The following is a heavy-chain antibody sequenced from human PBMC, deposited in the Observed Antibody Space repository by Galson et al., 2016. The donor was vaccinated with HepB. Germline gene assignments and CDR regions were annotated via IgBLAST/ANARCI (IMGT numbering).Heavy chain of an antibody. Sequence: ETLSLTCTVSGGSISSRTYYWSWIRQSPGKGLEWIGYIYSSGSTSYNPSLKSRVTISIDTSKNQFSLRLSSVTAADTAVYYCARDTYVGATADWGQGTLVTVSS. J-gene: IGHJ4*02. CDR2: IYSSGST. CDR1: GGSISSRTYY. CDR3: ARDTYVGATAD. D-gene: IGHD1-26*01. V-gene: IGHV4-61*01.